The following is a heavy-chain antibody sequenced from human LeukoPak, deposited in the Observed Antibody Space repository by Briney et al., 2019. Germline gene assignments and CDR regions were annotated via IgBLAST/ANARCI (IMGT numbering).Heavy chain of an antibody. CDR1: GFTFSSYA. CDR2: ISYDGSNK. J-gene: IGHJ4*02. Sequence: GGSLRLSCAASGFTFSSYAMHWVRQAPGKGLEWVAVISYDGSNKYYADSVKGRFTISRDNSKNTLYLQMNSLRAEDTAVYYCAGGPTYYYDSSGYYGDYWGQGTLVTVSS. V-gene: IGHV3-30*04. D-gene: IGHD3-22*01. CDR3: AGGPTYYYDSSGYYGDY.